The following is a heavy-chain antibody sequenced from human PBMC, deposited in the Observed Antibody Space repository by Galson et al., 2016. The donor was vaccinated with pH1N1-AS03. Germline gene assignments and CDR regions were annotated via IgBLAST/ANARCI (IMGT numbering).Heavy chain of an antibody. CDR2: ISWNGNNI. J-gene: IGHJ4*02. D-gene: IGHD1-26*01. CDR3: AKDNGVGATQRLSFFDY. Sequence: SLRLSCAASGFTFDDHAMHWVRQAPGKGLEWVSGISWNGNNIACADSVKGRFTISRDNVKNSLYLQMNSLRAEDTALYYCAKDNGVGATQRLSFFDYWGQGTLVTVSS. CDR1: GFTFDDHA. V-gene: IGHV3-9*01.